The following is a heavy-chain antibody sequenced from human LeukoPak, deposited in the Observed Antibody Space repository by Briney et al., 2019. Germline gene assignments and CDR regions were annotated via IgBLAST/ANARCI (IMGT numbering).Heavy chain of an antibody. CDR1: GFIFSNYG. D-gene: IGHD6-13*01. CDR3: ARDMGRAWYGPPDY. V-gene: IGHV3-33*01. J-gene: IGHJ4*02. CDR2: IWNDGSET. Sequence: GGSLRLSCAASGFIFSNYGMHWVRQAPGKRLDWVAVIWNDGSETFHADSVKGRFRIARDNSKNTLYLQMNSLRAEDTAVYFCARDMGRAWYGPPDYWGQGTLVTVSS.